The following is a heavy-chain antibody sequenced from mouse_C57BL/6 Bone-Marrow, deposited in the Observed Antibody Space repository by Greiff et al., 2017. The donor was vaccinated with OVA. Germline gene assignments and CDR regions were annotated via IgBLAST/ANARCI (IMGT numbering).Heavy chain of an antibody. J-gene: IGHJ1*03. CDR1: GFTFSSYA. Sequence: EVKLLESGEGLVKPGGSLKLSCAASGFTFSSYAMSWVRQTPEKRLEWVAYISSGGDYIYYADTVKGRFTISRDNARNTLYLQMSRLKSEDTAMYYCTRDRGHYYGYWYFDVWGTGTTVTVSS. CDR3: TRDRGHYYGYWYFDV. CDR2: ISSGGDYI. D-gene: IGHD1-1*01. V-gene: IGHV5-9-1*02.